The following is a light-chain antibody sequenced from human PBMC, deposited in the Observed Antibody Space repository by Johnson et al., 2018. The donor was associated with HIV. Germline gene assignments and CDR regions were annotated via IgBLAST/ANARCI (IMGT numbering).Light chain of an antibody. V-gene: IGLV1-51*02. CDR1: SSDMGNYA. CDR2: ENN. Sequence: QFVLTQPPSVSAAPGQKVTISCSGSSSDMGNYAVSWYQQLPGTAPKLLIYENNKRPSGIPDRFSGSKSGTSTTLGITGLPTGDEADYYCGTWDGSLSAGVFGTGTKVTVL. J-gene: IGLJ1*01. CDR3: GTWDGSLSAGV.